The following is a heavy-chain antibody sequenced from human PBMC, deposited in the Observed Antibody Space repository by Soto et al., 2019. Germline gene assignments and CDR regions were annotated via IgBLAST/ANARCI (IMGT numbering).Heavy chain of an antibody. D-gene: IGHD4-17*01. CDR1: GYMISSGYN. CDR2: INHRGNS. Sequence: PSETLSLTCDVSGYMISSGYNWAWVRQPPGKGMEWIGSINHRGNSYYNPSLKSRVTISVDTSKNQGSLKVSSVTAADTAVYYCVRSGNDYGSYIDYWGQGTLVTVSS. V-gene: IGHV4-38-2*01. J-gene: IGHJ4*02. CDR3: VRSGNDYGSYIDY.